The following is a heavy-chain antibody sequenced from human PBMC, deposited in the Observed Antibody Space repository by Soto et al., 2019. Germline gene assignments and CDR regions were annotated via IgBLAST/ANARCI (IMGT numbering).Heavy chain of an antibody. J-gene: IGHJ6*02. D-gene: IGHD3-9*01. V-gene: IGHV4-61*01. CDR1: GGSVSSGSYY. Sequence: SETLSLTCTVSGGSVSSGSYYWSWIRQPQGKGQEWIGYIYYSGSTNYNPSLKSRVTISVDTSKNQFSLKLSSVTAADTAVYYCARVSETGPPTANYYYGMDVWGQGTTVTVSS. CDR2: IYYSGST. CDR3: ARVSETGPPTANYYYGMDV.